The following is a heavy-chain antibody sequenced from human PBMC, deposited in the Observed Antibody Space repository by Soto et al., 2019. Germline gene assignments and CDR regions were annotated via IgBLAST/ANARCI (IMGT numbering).Heavy chain of an antibody. CDR2: IIPIFGTA. J-gene: IGHJ6*02. V-gene: IGHV1-69*13. CDR3: ARDYYDSSGYYFGQYGMDV. Sequence: SVKVSCKASGGTFSSYAISWVRQAPGQGLEWMGGIIPIFGTANYAQKFQGRVTITADESTSTAYMELSSLRSEDTAVYYCARDYYDSSGYYFGQYGMDVWGQRTTVTVSS. D-gene: IGHD3-22*01. CDR1: GGTFSSYA.